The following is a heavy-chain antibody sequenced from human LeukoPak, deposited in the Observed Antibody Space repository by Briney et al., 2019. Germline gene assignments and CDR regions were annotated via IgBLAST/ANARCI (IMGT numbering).Heavy chain of an antibody. D-gene: IGHD3-3*01. CDR2: IYTSGST. V-gene: IGHV4-4*07. J-gene: IGHJ4*02. CDR1: GGSISSYY. Sequence: PSETLSLTCTVSGGSISSYYWSWIRQPAGKGLEWIGRIYTSGSTNYNPSLKSRVTISVDTSKNQFSLKLSSVTAADTAVYYCARVIVSSYDFWSGYLGRYYFDYWGQGTLVTVSS. CDR3: ARVIVSSYDFWSGYLGRYYFDY.